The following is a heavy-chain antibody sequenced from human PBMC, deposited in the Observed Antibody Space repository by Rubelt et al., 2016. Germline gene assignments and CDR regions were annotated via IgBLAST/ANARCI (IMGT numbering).Heavy chain of an antibody. V-gene: IGHV4-39*01. Sequence: QLQLQESGPGLVKPSETLSLTCTVSGGSISSSSYYWGWIRQPPGKGLEWIGSIFYSGSTYCNPSLKSRVTISVDTPKNPFLRRLGSVTPSDTAGYYCGASNIELGGTDGDYLHWGQGTLVTVSS. CDR2: IFYSGST. D-gene: IGHD4-17*01. CDR1: GGSISSSSYY. CDR3: GASNIELGGTDGDYLH. J-gene: IGHJ4*02.